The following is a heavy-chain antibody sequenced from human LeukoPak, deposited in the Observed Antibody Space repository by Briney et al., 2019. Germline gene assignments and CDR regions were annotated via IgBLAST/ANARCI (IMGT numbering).Heavy chain of an antibody. D-gene: IGHD2-15*01. CDR3: ASCSGGSCYSGRIDY. CDR2: ISSSSSYI. Sequence: GGSLRLSCAASGFTFSSYSMNWVRQAPGKGLEWVSSISSSSSYIYYADSVKGRFTIYRDNAKNSLYLQMNSLRAEDTAVYYCASCSGGSCYSGRIDYWGQGTLVTVS. J-gene: IGHJ4*02. V-gene: IGHV3-21*01. CDR1: GFTFSSYS.